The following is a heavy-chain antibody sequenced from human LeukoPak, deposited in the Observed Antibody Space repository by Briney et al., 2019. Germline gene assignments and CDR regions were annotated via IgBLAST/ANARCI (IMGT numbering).Heavy chain of an antibody. CDR1: GYTFTSYY. Sequence: ASVKVSCKASGYTFTSYYMHWVRQAPGQGLEWMGIINPSGGSTSYAQKFQGRVTMTRDTSPSTVYMELSSLRSEDTAVYYCARDFKVTMVRGVENYYYYMDVWGKGTTVTVSS. J-gene: IGHJ6*03. CDR2: INPSGGST. V-gene: IGHV1-46*03. CDR3: ARDFKVTMVRGVENYYYYMDV. D-gene: IGHD3-10*01.